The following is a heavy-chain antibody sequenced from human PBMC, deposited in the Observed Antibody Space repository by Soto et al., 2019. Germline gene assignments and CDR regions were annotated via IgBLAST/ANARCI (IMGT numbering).Heavy chain of an antibody. CDR3: AAGGHGAFDI. Sequence: QVQLVQSGAEVKKPGSSVKVSCNASGGTFSSYTISWVRQAPGQGLEWMGRIIPILGIANYAQKFQGSVKITADKSTSTAYMELSSLRSEDTAVYYCAAGGHGAFDIWGKRKMVSVSS. V-gene: IGHV1-69*02. CDR2: IIPILGIA. D-gene: IGHD1-26*01. J-gene: IGHJ3*02. CDR1: GGTFSSYT.